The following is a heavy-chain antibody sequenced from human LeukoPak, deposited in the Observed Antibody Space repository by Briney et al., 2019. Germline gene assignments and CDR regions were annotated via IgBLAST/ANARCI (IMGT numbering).Heavy chain of an antibody. D-gene: IGHD5-12*01. CDR2: MYHSGNT. J-gene: IGHJ4*02. Sequence: SETLSLTCTVSGGSISSYYWGWIRQPPGKGLEWIGNMYHSGNTYYNPSLKSRVTISVDTSKNQFSLKLTSVTAADTAVYYCARVITSGYYFFDYWGQGTLVTVSS. V-gene: IGHV4-59*08. CDR1: GGSISSYY. CDR3: ARVITSGYYFFDY.